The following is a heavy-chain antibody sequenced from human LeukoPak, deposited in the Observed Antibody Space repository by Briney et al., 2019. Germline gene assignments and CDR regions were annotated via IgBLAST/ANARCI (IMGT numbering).Heavy chain of an antibody. CDR2: IIHDGST. J-gene: IGHJ4*02. CDR1: GGSFNGYY. Sequence: SETLSLTCAVFGGSFNGYYWTWIRQSPGKGLEWIGEIIHDGSTNYNPSLKSRVNTSIDTSKIQFSLSLSSVTAADTAIYYCARGLASGYPPIPFDYWGQGTLVTVSS. V-gene: IGHV4-34*12. D-gene: IGHD3-3*01. CDR3: ARGLASGYPPIPFDY.